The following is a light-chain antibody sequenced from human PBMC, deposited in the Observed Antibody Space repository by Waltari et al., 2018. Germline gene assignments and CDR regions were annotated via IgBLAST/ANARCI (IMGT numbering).Light chain of an antibody. Sequence: SYELTQPPSVSVSPGPTATITCPGEALPTQPVHWYQQKPGQAPLLIISKNTERPSGIPDRFSGSRAGTTVTLTIAGVQPEDESDYYCQSSDSRGVHVFGGGTMLTVL. CDR2: KNT. J-gene: IGLJ2*01. CDR1: ALPTQP. V-gene: IGLV3-25*03. CDR3: QSSDSRGVHV.